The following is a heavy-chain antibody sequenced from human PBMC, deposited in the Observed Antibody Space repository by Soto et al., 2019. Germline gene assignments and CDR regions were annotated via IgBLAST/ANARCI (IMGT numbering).Heavy chain of an antibody. Sequence: QVQLVQSGAEVKKPGASVKVSCKASGYTFTSYDINWVRQATGQGLEWMGWMNPNSGNTGYAQKFQGRVTMTRNTSXSXXYMELSSLRSEDTAVYYCARVPGKYYDGPSDAFDIWGQGTMVTVSS. CDR2: MNPNSGNT. CDR1: GYTFTSYD. D-gene: IGHD3-22*01. V-gene: IGHV1-8*01. J-gene: IGHJ3*02. CDR3: ARVPGKYYDGPSDAFDI.